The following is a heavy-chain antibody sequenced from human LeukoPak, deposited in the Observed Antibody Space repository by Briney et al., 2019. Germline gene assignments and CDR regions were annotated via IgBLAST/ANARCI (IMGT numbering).Heavy chain of an antibody. CDR2: ISYDGSNK. J-gene: IGHJ6*03. V-gene: IGHV3-30-3*01. CDR3: ARDSERYRADYYYYYMDV. Sequence: PRGSLRLSCAASGFTFSSYAMHWVRQAPGKGLEWVAVISYDGSNKYYADSVKGQFTISRDNSKNTLYLQMNSLRAEDTAVYYCARDSERYRADYYYYYMDVWGKGTTVTVSS. D-gene: IGHD1-1*01. CDR1: GFTFSSYA.